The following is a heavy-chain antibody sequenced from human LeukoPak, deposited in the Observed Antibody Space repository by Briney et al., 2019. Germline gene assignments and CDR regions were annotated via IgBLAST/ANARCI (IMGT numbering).Heavy chain of an antibody. J-gene: IGHJ3*02. CDR3: ARRYCSGGTCYVFDAFDI. Sequence: PGRSLRLSCAASGFTFDDYAMHWVRQAPGKGLEWVSGSASTGRTYYADSVKGRFTIYRDNSKNTLYLQMNSLRAEDTAVYHCARRYCSGGTCYVFDAFDIWGQGTMVTVSS. CDR1: GFTFDDYA. D-gene: IGHD2-15*01. V-gene: IGHV3-23*01. CDR2: SASTGRT.